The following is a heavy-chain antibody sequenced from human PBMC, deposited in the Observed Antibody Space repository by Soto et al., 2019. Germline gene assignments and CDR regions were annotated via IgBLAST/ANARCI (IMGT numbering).Heavy chain of an antibody. CDR3: ARDRNHGLDN. CDR1: GYTFTNNG. CDR2: ISADSGNT. V-gene: IGHV1-18*01. J-gene: IGHJ4*02. Sequence: QVQLVQSGAEVKKPGASVKVSCKASGYTFTNNGISWVRQAPGQRLEWMGWISADSGNTKYAQKFQGRITMTTETSPTTAYMELRSLKSDDTAVYYCARDRNHGLDNWGQGTLVTVSS. D-gene: IGHD1-1*01.